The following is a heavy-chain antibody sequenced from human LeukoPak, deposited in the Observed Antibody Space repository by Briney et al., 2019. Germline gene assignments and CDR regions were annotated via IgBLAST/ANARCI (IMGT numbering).Heavy chain of an antibody. CDR1: GFTFAGYA. D-gene: IGHD6-25*01. CDR2: ISGSGGST. V-gene: IGHV3-23*01. CDR3: ARDFSPGQRFYFDY. J-gene: IGHJ4*02. Sequence: PGGSLRLSCAASGFTFAGYAMTWVRQAPGKGLEWVSLISGSGGSTYYADVVKGRFTISRDNSKNSLYLQMNSLRDEDTAVYYCARDFSPGQRFYFDYWGQGTLVTVSS.